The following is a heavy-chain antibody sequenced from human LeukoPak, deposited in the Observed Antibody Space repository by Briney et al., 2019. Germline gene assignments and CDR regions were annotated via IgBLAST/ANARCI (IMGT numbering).Heavy chain of an antibody. V-gene: IGHV4-59*08. J-gene: IGHJ2*01. Sequence: SETLSLTCTVSGGSISSYYWSWIRQPPGKGLEWIGYIYYSGSTNYNPSLKSRVTISVDTSKNQFSLKLSSVTAAGTAVYYCARRIGVTTNWYFDLWGRGTLVTVSS. CDR1: GGSISSYY. CDR3: ARRIGVTTNWYFDL. CDR2: IYYSGST. D-gene: IGHD4-17*01.